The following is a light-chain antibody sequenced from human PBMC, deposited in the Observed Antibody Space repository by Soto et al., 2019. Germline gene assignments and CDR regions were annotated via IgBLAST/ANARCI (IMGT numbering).Light chain of an antibody. V-gene: IGLV5-37*01. J-gene: IGLJ7*01. Sequence: QSVLTQPPSSSASPGESARLTCTLPSDINVCSYNIYWYQQKPGSPPRYLLYYYSDSDKGQGSGVPSRFSGSKDASANTGILLISGLQSEDEADYYCMIWPSNAYAVFGGGTQLTVL. CDR2: YYSDSDK. CDR1: SDINVCSYN. CDR3: MIWPSNAYAV.